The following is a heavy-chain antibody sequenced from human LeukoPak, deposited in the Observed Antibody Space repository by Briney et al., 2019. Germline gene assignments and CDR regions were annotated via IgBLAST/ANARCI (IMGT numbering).Heavy chain of an antibody. D-gene: IGHD3-9*01. Sequence: GGSLRLSCGASGFTFSNYAMNWVRQAPGKGLEWVSAISGSGGSTYYADSVKGRFTISRDNSKNTLYLQMNSLRAEDTAVYYCAKDLGYDILTGYGFISGLLDPWGQGTLVTVSS. CDR3: AKDLGYDILTGYGFISGLLDP. CDR1: GFTFSNYA. J-gene: IGHJ5*02. CDR2: ISGSGGST. V-gene: IGHV3-23*01.